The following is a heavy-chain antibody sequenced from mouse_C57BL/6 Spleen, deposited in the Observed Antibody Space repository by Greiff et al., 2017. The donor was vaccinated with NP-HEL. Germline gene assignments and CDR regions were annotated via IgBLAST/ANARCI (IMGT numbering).Heavy chain of an antibody. CDR1: GFTFTSYW. CDR3: ARTDSSGYGYYFDY. CDR2: INPSNGGT. J-gene: IGHJ2*01. V-gene: IGHV1-53*01. D-gene: IGHD3-2*02. Sequence: QVQLQQPGTELVKPGASVKLSCKASGFTFTSYWMHWVKQRPGQGLEWIGNINPSNGGTNYNEKFKSKATLTVDKSSSTAYMQLSSLTSEDSAVYYCARTDSSGYGYYFDYWGQGTTLTVSS.